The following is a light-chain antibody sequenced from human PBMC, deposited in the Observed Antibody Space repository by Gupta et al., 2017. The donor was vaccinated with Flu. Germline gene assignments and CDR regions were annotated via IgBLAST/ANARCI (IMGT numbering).Light chain of an antibody. CDR3: QQSYGPPWT. V-gene: IGKV1-39*01. CDR1: QSISRY. J-gene: IGKJ1*01. Sequence: PASLSASVGDRVTITCRASQSISRYLKWYQQKPGKAPKLLIYGASSVQSGVPSSFSGSGSGTDFTLTISSLQPEDFATYYCQQSYGPPWTFGQGTKVEIK. CDR2: GAS.